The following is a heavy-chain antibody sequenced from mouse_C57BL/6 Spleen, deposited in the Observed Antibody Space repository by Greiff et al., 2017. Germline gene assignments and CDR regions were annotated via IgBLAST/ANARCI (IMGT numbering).Heavy chain of an antibody. CDR2: ISSGGSYT. CDR1: GFTFSSYG. Sequence: EVMLVESGGDLVKPGGSLKLSCAASGFTFSSYGMSWVRQTPDKRLEWVATISSGGSYTYYPDSVKGRFTISRDNAKNTLYLQMSSLKSEDTAMYYCARQNYDYDWYFDVWGTGTTVTVSS. V-gene: IGHV5-6*02. CDR3: ARQNYDYDWYFDV. D-gene: IGHD2-4*01. J-gene: IGHJ1*03.